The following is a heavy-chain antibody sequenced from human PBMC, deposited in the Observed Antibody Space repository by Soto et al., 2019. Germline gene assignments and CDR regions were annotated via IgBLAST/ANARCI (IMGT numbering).Heavy chain of an antibody. J-gene: IGHJ4*02. CDR3: AKEVVEFWELPNGLHFDY. CDR1: GFTFSSYA. D-gene: IGHD1-26*01. Sequence: GGSLRLSCAASGFTFSSYAMSWVRQAPGKGLEWVSAISGSGGSTYYADSVKGRFTISRDNSKNTLYLQMNSLRAEDTAVYYCAKEVVEFWELPNGLHFDYWGQGTLVTVSS. CDR2: ISGSGGST. V-gene: IGHV3-23*01.